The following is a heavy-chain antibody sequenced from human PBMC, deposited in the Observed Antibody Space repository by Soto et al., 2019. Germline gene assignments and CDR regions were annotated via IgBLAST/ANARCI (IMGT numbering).Heavy chain of an antibody. J-gene: IGHJ4*02. CDR2: IYGGGNGP. CDR3: AKMEGMDPWAYSFDY. D-gene: IGHD2-2*03. CDR1: GFTFSDFA. Sequence: ESGGGLVQPGGSLRVSCAATGFTFSDFAMSWVRQAPGKGLEWVSRIYGGGNGPHYADSVKGRVTISRDNSKNTLYLQMNSLRAEDTAVYYCAKMEGMDPWAYSFDYWGQGTLVTVSS. V-gene: IGHV3-23*01.